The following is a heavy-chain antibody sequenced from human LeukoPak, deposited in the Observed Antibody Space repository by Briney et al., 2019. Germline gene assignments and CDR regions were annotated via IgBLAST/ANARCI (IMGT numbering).Heavy chain of an antibody. J-gene: IGHJ4*02. V-gene: IGHV1-69*13. D-gene: IGHD4-23*01. CDR1: GGAFSSYD. CDR3: ARGWLAETTVVTPYNY. Sequence: SVKVSCKASGGAFSSYDISWVRQAPGQGLEWMGGITPIFGTAKYAQKFQGRVTITAVESMSTAYMELSSLRSEGTAVYYCARGWLAETTVVTPYNYWGQGTLVTVSS. CDR2: ITPIFGTA.